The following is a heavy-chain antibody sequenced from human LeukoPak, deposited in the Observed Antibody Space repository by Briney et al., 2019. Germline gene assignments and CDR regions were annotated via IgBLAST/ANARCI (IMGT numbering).Heavy chain of an antibody. J-gene: IGHJ5*02. D-gene: IGHD3-9*01. V-gene: IGHV4-39*07. Sequence: PSETLSLTCTVSGGSISSSSYYWGWIRQPPGKGLEWIGSIYYSGSTYYNPSLKSRVTISADTSKNQFSLRLNSVTAADTAVYHCAKNGQTGFSFDPWGQGTLVTVSS. CDR1: GGSISSSSYY. CDR2: IYYSGST. CDR3: AKNGQTGFSFDP.